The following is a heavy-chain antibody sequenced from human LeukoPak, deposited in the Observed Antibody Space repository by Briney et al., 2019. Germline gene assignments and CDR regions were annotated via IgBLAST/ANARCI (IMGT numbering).Heavy chain of an antibody. Sequence: ASVKVSCTASGYTFTGYYMNWVRQAPGQGLEWMGWITPNSGGTNYAQKFQGRVTMTRDTSISTAYMEMSRLRSDDTAVYYCARGGEYVWGSYRPFDYWGQGTLVTVSS. CDR2: ITPNSGGT. V-gene: IGHV1-2*02. D-gene: IGHD3-16*02. J-gene: IGHJ4*02. CDR3: ARGGEYVWGSYRPFDY. CDR1: GYTFTGYY.